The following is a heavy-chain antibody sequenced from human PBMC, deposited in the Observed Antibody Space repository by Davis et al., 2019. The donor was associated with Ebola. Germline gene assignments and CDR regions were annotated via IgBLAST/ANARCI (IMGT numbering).Heavy chain of an antibody. V-gene: IGHV1-18*01. CDR2: MNPNSGNT. D-gene: IGHD1-14*01. Sequence: ASVKVSCKASGYTFTSYGINWVRQATGQGPEWMGWMNPNSGNTGYAQKLQGRVTMTTDTSTSTAYMELRSLRSDDTAVYYCAREQGHTGDYWGQGTLVTVSS. CDR1: GYTFTSYG. J-gene: IGHJ4*02. CDR3: AREQGHTGDY.